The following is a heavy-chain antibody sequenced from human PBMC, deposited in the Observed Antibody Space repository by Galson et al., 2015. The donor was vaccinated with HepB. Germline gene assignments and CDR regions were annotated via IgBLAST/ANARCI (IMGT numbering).Heavy chain of an antibody. D-gene: IGHD1-26*01. V-gene: IGHV3-23*01. Sequence: SLRLSCAASGFTFSSYALSWVRQAPGKGLEWVPIISGSGITTYYADSVKGRFTISRDNSRNTLFLHVNTLGAGDTAIYYCAKAALAGARSAFDIWGQGTVVTVSS. CDR1: GFTFSSYA. CDR3: AKAALAGARSAFDI. CDR2: ISGSGITT. J-gene: IGHJ3*02.